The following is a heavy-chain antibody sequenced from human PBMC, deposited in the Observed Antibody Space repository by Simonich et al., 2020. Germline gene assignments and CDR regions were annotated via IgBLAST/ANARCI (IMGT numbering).Heavy chain of an antibody. J-gene: IGHJ3*02. CDR1: GFTFSSYS. V-gene: IGHV3-21*01. CDR2: YISSRSYI. Sequence: EVQLWESGGGLVKPGGSLRLSCAASGFTFSSYSMNWVRKVPGTGLVRVYSYISSRSYISYANAGKGRFTISRDNAKNSLYLQMNSLRAEDTAVYYCAREQARGGAFDIWGQGTMVTVSS. D-gene: IGHD3-16*01. CDR3: AREQARGGAFDI.